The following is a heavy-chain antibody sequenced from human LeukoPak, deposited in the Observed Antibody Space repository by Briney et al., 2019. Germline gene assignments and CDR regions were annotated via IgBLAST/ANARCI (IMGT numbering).Heavy chain of an antibody. CDR1: GFTFSSYG. V-gene: IGHV3-66*01. J-gene: IGHJ4*02. D-gene: IGHD6-13*01. CDR3: ARDRYSSSWSLSYYFDY. Sequence: GGSLRLSCAASGFTFSSYGMHWVRQAPGKGLEWVSVIYSGGSTHYADSVKGRFTISRDNSKNTLYLQMNSLRADDTAVYYCARDRYSSSWSLSYYFDYWGQGTLVTVSS. CDR2: IYSGGST.